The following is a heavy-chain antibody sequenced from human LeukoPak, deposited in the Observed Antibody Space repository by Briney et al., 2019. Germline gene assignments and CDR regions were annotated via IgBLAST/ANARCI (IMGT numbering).Heavy chain of an antibody. CDR3: ARQQHSGSYGYFDY. D-gene: IGHD1-26*01. J-gene: IGHJ4*02. Sequence: GGSLRLSYAASLFPFSNPWMSWVRQAPGKGLESVANIKEDESEKYYVASVKGRFTISRDNAKNSLYLQMNSLRVEDTAVYYCARQQHSGSYGYFDYWGQGTLVTVSS. CDR1: LFPFSNPW. V-gene: IGHV3-7*01. CDR2: IKEDESEK.